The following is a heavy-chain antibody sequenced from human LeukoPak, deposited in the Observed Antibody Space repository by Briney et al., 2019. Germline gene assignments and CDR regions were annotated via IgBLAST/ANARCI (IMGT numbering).Heavy chain of an antibody. CDR2: IYYSGST. CDR1: GVSISSYY. D-gene: IGHD3-22*01. CDR3: ARLEVYYDSSGYYNWFDP. Sequence: SETLSLTCTVSGVSISSYYWSWVRQPPGKGLEWIGYIYYSGSTNYNPSLKSRVTISVDTSKNQFSLKLSSVTAADTAVYYCARLEVYYDSSGYYNWFDPWGQGTLVTVSS. J-gene: IGHJ5*02. V-gene: IGHV4-59*08.